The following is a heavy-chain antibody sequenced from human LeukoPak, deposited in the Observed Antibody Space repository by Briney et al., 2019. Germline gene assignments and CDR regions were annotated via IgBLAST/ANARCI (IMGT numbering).Heavy chain of an antibody. CDR3: ASAITVLGTYLFDI. J-gene: IGHJ3*02. CDR2: IYYSGST. V-gene: IGHV4-39*07. D-gene: IGHD6-13*01. CDR1: GGSMRSSSYY. Sequence: SETLSLTCTVSGGSMRSSSYYWGWIRQPPGQELEWIGSIYYSGSTNYNPSLKSRVTISVDLSKNQFSLMLTSVTAADTAVYHCASAITVLGTYLFDIWGQGTMVTVSS.